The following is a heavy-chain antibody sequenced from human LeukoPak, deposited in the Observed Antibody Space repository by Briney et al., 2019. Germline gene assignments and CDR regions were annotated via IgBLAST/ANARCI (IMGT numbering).Heavy chain of an antibody. CDR3: ARDPNGDYIGAFEF. Sequence: GGSLRLSCAASGFTFSAYAVMWVRQAPGQGLEWVSAITSGAPRYADSVKGRFTISRDNSKYMLYLQMNSLRAGDTARYFCARDPNGDYIGAFEFWGQGTGVTVSS. CDR2: ITSGAP. D-gene: IGHD4-17*01. CDR1: GFTFSAYA. J-gene: IGHJ3*01. V-gene: IGHV3-23*01.